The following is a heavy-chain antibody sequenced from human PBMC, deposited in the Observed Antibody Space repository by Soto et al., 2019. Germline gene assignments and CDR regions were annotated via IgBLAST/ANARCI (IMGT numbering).Heavy chain of an antibody. CDR3: VGRLTYIYNYFDS. D-gene: IGHD2-21*01. Sequence: SETLSVTCTVSGDSISSATHYWNWIRQHPGKGLEWIGYVSSSGNSYYSPSLKSRVFMSVDTSKNLFSLKLSSVTAADTAIYYCVGRLTYIYNYFDSWGQGTQVTVSS. J-gene: IGHJ4*02. CDR2: VSSSGNS. V-gene: IGHV4-31*03. CDR1: GDSISSATHY.